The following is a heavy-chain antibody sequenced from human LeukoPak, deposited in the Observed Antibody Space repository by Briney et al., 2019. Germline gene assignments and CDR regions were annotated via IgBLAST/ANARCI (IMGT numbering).Heavy chain of an antibody. Sequence: QTGGSLRLSCAASGFTFSRYSLNWVGQAPGKGLEWVSYITDSSSSIYYADSVKGRFTISRDNAKNSLYLQMNSLGDEDTAVYYCAREGLTGYYIDYWGQGTLVTVSS. V-gene: IGHV3-48*02. D-gene: IGHD3-9*01. CDR1: GFTFSRYS. J-gene: IGHJ4*02. CDR2: ITDSSSSI. CDR3: AREGLTGYYIDY.